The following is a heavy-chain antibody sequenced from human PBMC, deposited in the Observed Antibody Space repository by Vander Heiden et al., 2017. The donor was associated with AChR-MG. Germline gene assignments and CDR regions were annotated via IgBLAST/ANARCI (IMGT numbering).Heavy chain of an antibody. Sequence: QPQPQASAPGPLKASETLSLTRTVSGGSISSTSYFWGWIRQPPGKGLEWIGSIYYSGGTYYNPSLKSRVTISVDTSKNQFSLKLSSVTAADTAVYYCARQGTYYYDSSGYYYRAFDIWGQGTMVTVSS. D-gene: IGHD3-22*01. J-gene: IGHJ3*02. CDR1: GGSISSTSYF. V-gene: IGHV4-39*01. CDR3: ARQGTYYYDSSGYYYRAFDI. CDR2: IYYSGGT.